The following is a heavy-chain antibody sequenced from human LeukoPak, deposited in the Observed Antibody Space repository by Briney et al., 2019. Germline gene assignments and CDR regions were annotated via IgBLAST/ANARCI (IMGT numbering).Heavy chain of an antibody. J-gene: IGHJ4*02. CDR2: IYSGGST. D-gene: IGHD3-3*01. V-gene: IGHV3-53*01. Sequence: GGSLRLSCAASGFTVSSNYMSWVRQAPGKGLEWVSVIYSGGSTYYADSVKGRFTISRDNSKNTLYLQMNSLRAEDTAVYYCARVRFLESFPQYYFDYWGQGTLVTVSS. CDR1: GFTVSSNY. CDR3: ARVRFLESFPQYYFDY.